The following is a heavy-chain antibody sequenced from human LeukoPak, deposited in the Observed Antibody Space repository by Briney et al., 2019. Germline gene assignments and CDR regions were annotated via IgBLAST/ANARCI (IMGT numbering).Heavy chain of an antibody. V-gene: IGHV1-8*03. D-gene: IGHD2-15*01. CDR1: GYIFTSYG. CDR3: ATHSSRDFDY. CDR2: MNPNSGNT. Sequence: ASVKVSCKASGYIFTSYGISWVRQAPGQGLEWMGWMNPNSGNTGYAQKFQGRVTITRNTSISTAYMELSSLRSEDTAVYYCATHSSRDFDYWGQGTLVTVSS. J-gene: IGHJ4*02.